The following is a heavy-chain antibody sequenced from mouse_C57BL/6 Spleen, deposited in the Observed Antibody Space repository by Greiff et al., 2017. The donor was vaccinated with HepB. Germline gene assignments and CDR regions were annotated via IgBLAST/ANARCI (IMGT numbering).Heavy chain of an antibody. Sequence: VQLQQSGAELAKPGASVKLSCKASGYTFTSYWMHWVKQRPGQGLEWIGYINPSSGYTKYNQKFKDKATLTADQSSSTAYMQLISLTYEDSAVYYCARITTVVGAYWGQGTLVTVAA. CDR2: INPSSGYT. V-gene: IGHV1-7*01. D-gene: IGHD1-1*01. J-gene: IGHJ3*01. CDR3: ARITTVVGAY. CDR1: GYTFTSYW.